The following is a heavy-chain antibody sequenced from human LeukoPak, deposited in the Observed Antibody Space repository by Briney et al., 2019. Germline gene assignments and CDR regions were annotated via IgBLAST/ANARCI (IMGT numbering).Heavy chain of an antibody. D-gene: IGHD3-10*01. CDR2: IYHSGST. J-gene: IGHJ4*02. V-gene: IGHV4-30-2*01. CDR1: GGSISSGDYY. CDR3: ARRGVEGSALFDY. Sequence: KASETLSLTCTVSGGSISSGDYYWSWIRQPPGKGLEWIGYIYHSGSTYYNPSLKSRVTISVDRSKNQFSLKLSSVTAADTAVYYCARRGVEGSALFDYWGRGTLVTVSS.